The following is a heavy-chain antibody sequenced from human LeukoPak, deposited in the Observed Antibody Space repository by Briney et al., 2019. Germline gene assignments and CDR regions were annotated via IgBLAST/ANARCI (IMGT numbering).Heavy chain of an antibody. J-gene: IGHJ4*02. Sequence: GRSLRLSCAASGYIFSDHAMHWVRQAPGKGLEWVAVISYDGSNKYYADSVKGRFTISRDNSKNTLYLQMNSLRAEDTAVYYCAKEGPYYDSSGYDYWGQGTLVTVSS. D-gene: IGHD3-22*01. CDR1: GYIFSDHA. CDR3: AKEGPYYDSSGYDY. V-gene: IGHV3-30*04. CDR2: ISYDGSNK.